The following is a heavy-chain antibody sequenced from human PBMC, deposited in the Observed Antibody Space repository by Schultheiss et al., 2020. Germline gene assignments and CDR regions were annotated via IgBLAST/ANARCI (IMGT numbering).Heavy chain of an antibody. Sequence: ASVKVSCKASGYTFNSYDINWVRQATGQGLEWMGWMNPNNGDTGYAQKFQGRVTMTRDTSISTAYMELSRLRSDDTAVYYCARARASIAAAGTTRYGRDVWGPGHTGTVAS. CDR3: ARARASIAAAGTTRYGRDV. J-gene: IGHJ6*02. D-gene: IGHD6-13*01. V-gene: IGHV1-8*01. CDR2: MNPNNGDT. CDR1: GYTFNSYD.